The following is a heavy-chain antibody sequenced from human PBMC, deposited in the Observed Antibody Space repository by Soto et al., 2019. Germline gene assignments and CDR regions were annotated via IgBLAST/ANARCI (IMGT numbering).Heavy chain of an antibody. CDR1: GYNFVTHG. CDR3: ARAARKLGACTAAFDI. D-gene: IGHD3-10*01. CDR2: ISAYNDNT. J-gene: IGHJ3*02. V-gene: IGHV1-18*01. Sequence: QVQLVQSEAEVKEPGASVKVSCKASGYNFVTHGITWVRQAPGQGLEWMGWISAYNDNTNYAPKFQGRVTTNTDTSPSTAYMVLSSLRSDDTDVYYCARAARKLGACTAAFDIWGQGTTVTVSS.